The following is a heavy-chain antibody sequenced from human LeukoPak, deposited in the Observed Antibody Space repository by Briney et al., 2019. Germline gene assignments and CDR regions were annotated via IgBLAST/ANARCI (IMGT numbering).Heavy chain of an antibody. D-gene: IGHD6-13*01. CDR1: GGSISSHY. J-gene: IGHJ5*02. V-gene: IGHV4-59*11. CDR3: ARGAYSSSWYGRSYNWFDP. CDR2: IYYSGST. Sequence: PSETLFLTCTVSGGSISSHYWSWIRQPPGKGLEWIGYIYYSGSTNYNPSLKSRVTISVDTSKNQFSLKLSSVTAADTAVYYCARGAYSSSWYGRSYNWFDPWGQGTLVTVSS.